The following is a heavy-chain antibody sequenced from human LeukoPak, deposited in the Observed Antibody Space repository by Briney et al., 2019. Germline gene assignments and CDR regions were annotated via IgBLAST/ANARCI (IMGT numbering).Heavy chain of an antibody. J-gene: IGHJ1*01. D-gene: IGHD3-22*01. CDR1: GFTFSSYW. CDR3: AKQALYYYDSSGLQYFQH. V-gene: IGHV3-23*01. Sequence: GGSLRLSCAASGFTFSSYWMHWVRQAPGKGLEWVSAISGSGGSTYYADSVKGRFTISRDNSKNTLYLQMNSLRAEDTAVYYCAKQALYYYDSSGLQYFQHWGQGTLVTVSS. CDR2: ISGSGGST.